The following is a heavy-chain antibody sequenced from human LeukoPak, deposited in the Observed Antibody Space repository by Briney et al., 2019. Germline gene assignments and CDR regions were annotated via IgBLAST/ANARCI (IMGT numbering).Heavy chain of an antibody. CDR1: GYTFTCYY. Sequence: GASVKVSCKASGYTFTCYYMHWVRQAPGQGLEWMGLINPNSGGTNYAQKFQGRVTMTSDRSISTDYMELSRLRSDDTAVYYCARIEWELLNAGSWGQGTLVTVSS. D-gene: IGHD1-26*01. CDR3: ARIEWELLNAGS. J-gene: IGHJ5*02. V-gene: IGHV1-2*06. CDR2: INPNSGGT.